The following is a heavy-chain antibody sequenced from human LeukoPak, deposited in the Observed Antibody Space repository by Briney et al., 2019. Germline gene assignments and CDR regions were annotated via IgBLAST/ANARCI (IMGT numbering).Heavy chain of an antibody. D-gene: IGHD6-19*01. V-gene: IGHV1-18*01. CDR3: ARRDSGWDFDY. CDR1: GYTFTNYG. CDR2: ISAYNGDT. J-gene: IGHJ4*02. Sequence: ASVTVSCKASGYTFTNYGISWVRQAPGQGVEWMGWISAYNGDTKNAQKVQGRVTMSTDTSTSTAYMELRSLRSDDTAVYYCARRDSGWDFDYWGQGTLVTVSS.